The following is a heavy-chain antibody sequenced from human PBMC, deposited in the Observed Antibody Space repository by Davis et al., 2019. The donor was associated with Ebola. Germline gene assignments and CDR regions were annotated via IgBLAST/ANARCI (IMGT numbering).Heavy chain of an antibody. CDR1: GFTFSSYA. Sequence: PGGSLRLSCAASGFTFSSYAMHWVRQAPGKGLEYVSAISSNGGSTYYADSVKGRFTISRDNSKNTLYLQMGSLRAEDMAVYYCARMLAARVLDAFDIWGQGTMVTVSS. V-gene: IGHV3-64*02. D-gene: IGHD6-6*01. J-gene: IGHJ3*02. CDR2: ISSNGGST. CDR3: ARMLAARVLDAFDI.